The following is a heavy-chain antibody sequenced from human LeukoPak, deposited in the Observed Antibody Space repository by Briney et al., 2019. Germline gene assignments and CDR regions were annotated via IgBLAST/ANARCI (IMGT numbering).Heavy chain of an antibody. CDR1: GFTFSTYT. V-gene: IGHV3-21*01. J-gene: IGHJ3*02. D-gene: IGHD4-17*01. CDR3: ARDTKSGYGDYGAFDI. Sequence: PGGSLRLSCAASGFTFSTYTMNWVRQAPGKGLEWVSSIGSRTSYIYLADSMKGRFTISRDDAKNSLYLQMNSLRAEDTAVYYCARDTKSGYGDYGAFDIWGQGTRVTVSS. CDR2: IGSRTSYI.